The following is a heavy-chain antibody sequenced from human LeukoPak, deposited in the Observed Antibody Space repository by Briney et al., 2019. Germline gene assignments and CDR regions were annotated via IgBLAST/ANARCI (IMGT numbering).Heavy chain of an antibody. CDR2: IYTSGST. CDR1: GVSISSGSYY. CDR3: ARQTGTTTGYFDY. Sequence: PSETLSHTCTVSGVSISSGSYYWRRFRQPAGKGLEWIGRIYTSGSTNYNPYLKSRVTIPVDTSKNQFSLKLSSVTAADTAVYYCARQTGTTTGYFDYWGQGTLVTVSS. J-gene: IGHJ4*02. D-gene: IGHD1-14*01. V-gene: IGHV4-61*02.